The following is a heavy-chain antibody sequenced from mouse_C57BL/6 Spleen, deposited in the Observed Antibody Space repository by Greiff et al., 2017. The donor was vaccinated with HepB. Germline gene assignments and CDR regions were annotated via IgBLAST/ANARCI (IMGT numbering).Heavy chain of an antibody. CDR3: ARRIFYYYGRGFAY. CDR1: GYTFTGYW. CDR2: ILPGSGST. D-gene: IGHD1-1*01. J-gene: IGHJ3*01. Sequence: VKLQQSGAELMKPGASVKLSCKATGYTFTGYWIEWVKQRPGHGLEWIGEILPGSGSTNYNEKFKGKATFTADTSSNTAYMQLSSLTTEDSAIYYCARRIFYYYGRGFAYWGQGTLVTVSA. V-gene: IGHV1-9*01.